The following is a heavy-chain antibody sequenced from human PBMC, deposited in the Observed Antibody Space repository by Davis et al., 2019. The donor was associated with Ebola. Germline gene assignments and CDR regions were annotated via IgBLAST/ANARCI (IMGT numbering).Heavy chain of an antibody. V-gene: IGHV3-23*01. CDR2: IGGSDGRT. Sequence: GGSLRLSCAASGFTSSSYAMTWVRQAPGKGLEWVSTIGGSDGRTYYADSVKGRFTISSDNSKNTLYLQMNSLRAEDTAVYYCASRPIQGGAPTVYGIDVWGQGTTVTVSS. CDR1: GFTSSSYA. CDR3: ASRPIQGGAPTVYGIDV. J-gene: IGHJ6*02. D-gene: IGHD1-26*01.